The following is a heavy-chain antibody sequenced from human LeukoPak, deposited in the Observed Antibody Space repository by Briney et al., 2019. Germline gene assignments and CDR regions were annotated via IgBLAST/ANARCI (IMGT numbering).Heavy chain of an antibody. CDR3: ARSGNFNYDFWSGYPYYFDY. CDR2: INHSGST. Sequence: SETLSLTCTVSGGSISSYYWSWIRQPPGKGLEWIGEINHSGSTNYNPSLKSRVTISVDTSKNQFSLKLSSVTAADTAVYYCARSGNFNYDFWSGYPYYFDYWGQGTLVTVSS. V-gene: IGHV4-34*01. J-gene: IGHJ4*02. CDR1: GGSISSYY. D-gene: IGHD3-3*01.